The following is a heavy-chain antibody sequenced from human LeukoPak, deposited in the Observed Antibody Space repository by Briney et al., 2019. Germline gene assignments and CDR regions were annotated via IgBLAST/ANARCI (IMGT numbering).Heavy chain of an antibody. J-gene: IGHJ4*02. V-gene: IGHV3-48*02. CDR1: GFTFSTYT. D-gene: IGHD3-22*01. CDR2: ISTDSHII. Sequence: GGSLRLSCAASGFTFSTYTMNWVRQAPGKGLEWLSYISTDSHIIYYADSVKDRFTISRDNAKNSLYLQMNSLRDDDTTMYYCARCPQYYYDSRGCPFGYWGRGTLVTVSS. CDR3: ARCPQYYYDSRGCPFGY.